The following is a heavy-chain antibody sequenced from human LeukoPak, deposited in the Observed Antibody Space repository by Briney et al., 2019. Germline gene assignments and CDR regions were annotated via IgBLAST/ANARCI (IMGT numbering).Heavy chain of an antibody. Sequence: GASVKVSCKASGFTFTSSAVQWVRQARGQRLEWIGWIVVGSGNTNYAQKFQERVTITRDMSTSTAYMELSSLRSEDTAVYYCAADLESILRDQWLGWGQGTLVTVSS. V-gene: IGHV1-58*01. CDR2: IVVGSGNT. CDR1: GFTFTSSA. D-gene: IGHD6-19*01. CDR3: AADLESILRDQWLG. J-gene: IGHJ4*02.